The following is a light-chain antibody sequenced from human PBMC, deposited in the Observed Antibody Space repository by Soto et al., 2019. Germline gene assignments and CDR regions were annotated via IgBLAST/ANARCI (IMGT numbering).Light chain of an antibody. CDR1: SSVSTY. V-gene: IGKV3-11*01. CDR2: DAS. CDR3: QQRWNWPLT. Sequence: EIVLTQSPGTLSLSPGERATLSCRASSSVSTYLAWYQQKPGQAPRLLIYDASNRATGIPARFSGSGSGTDFTLTISSLEPEDFAVHYCQQRWNWPLTFGQGTKVEIK. J-gene: IGKJ1*01.